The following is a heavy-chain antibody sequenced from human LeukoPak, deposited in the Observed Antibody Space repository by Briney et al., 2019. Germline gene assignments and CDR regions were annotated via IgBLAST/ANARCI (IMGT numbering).Heavy chain of an antibody. D-gene: IGHD1-1*01. CDR2: IYYSGST. Sequence: SETLSLTCTVSGGSISSYYWSWIRQPPGKGLEWIGYIYYSGSTNYNPSLTGRVTISLDTSKNQFSLKLTSVTAADTAVYYCARVAEGTYYFDYWXXGTLVTVSS. V-gene: IGHV4-59*08. CDR1: GGSISSYY. CDR3: ARVAEGTYYFDY. J-gene: IGHJ4*01.